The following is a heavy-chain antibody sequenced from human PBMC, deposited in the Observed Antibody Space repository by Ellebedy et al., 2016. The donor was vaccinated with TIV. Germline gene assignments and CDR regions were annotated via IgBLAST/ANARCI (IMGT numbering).Heavy chain of an antibody. V-gene: IGHV4-59*01. Sequence: SETLSLTCTVSGGSISSYYWSWIRQPPGKGLEWIGYIYYSGSTNYNPSLKSRVTISVDTSKNQFSLKLSSVTAADTAVYYCAIGGYSGYTVGGLFEYWGQGTLVTVSS. D-gene: IGHD5-12*01. J-gene: IGHJ4*02. CDR2: IYYSGST. CDR1: GGSISSYY. CDR3: AIGGYSGYTVGGLFEY.